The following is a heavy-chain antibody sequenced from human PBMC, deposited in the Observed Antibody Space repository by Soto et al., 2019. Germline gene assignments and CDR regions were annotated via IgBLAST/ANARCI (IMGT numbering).Heavy chain of an antibody. CDR3: VKGEYYYDSSGYYPFDY. CDR1: GFTFSIYA. Sequence: PGGSLRLSCSASGFTFSIYAMHWVRQAPGKGLEYVSSISTNGGSTHYADSVKGRFTISRDNSKNTQYLQMSSLRADDTAVYYCVKGEYYYDSSGYYPFDYCGQGT. J-gene: IGHJ4*02. CDR2: ISTNGGST. D-gene: IGHD3-22*01. V-gene: IGHV3-64D*06.